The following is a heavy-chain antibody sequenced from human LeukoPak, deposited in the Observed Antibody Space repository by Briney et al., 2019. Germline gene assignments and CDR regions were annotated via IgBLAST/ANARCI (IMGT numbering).Heavy chain of an antibody. Sequence: GGSLRLSCAASGFTFSSYGMSWVRQAPGKGLEWVSAISGSGGSTYYADSVKGRFTISRDNSKNTLYLQMNSLRAEDTAVYCCARDSGSPSGPFDYWGQGTLLTVSS. V-gene: IGHV3-23*01. CDR2: ISGSGGST. D-gene: IGHD1-26*01. J-gene: IGHJ4*02. CDR3: ARDSGSPSGPFDY. CDR1: GFTFSSYG.